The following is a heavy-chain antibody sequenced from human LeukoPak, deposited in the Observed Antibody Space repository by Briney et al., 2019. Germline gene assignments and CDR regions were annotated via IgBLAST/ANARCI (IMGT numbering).Heavy chain of an antibody. D-gene: IGHD3-10*01. V-gene: IGHV3-7*01. CDR3: AKVAKYYYGSETYYFFEH. CDR1: GFTFTTYW. CDR2: INQDGTEK. Sequence: GESLRLSCAASGFTFTTYWMTWVRQAPGKGLEWVANINQDGTEKHYVDSVKGRFTISRDNAKNPLSLQMNSLRVEDTAVYYCAKVAKYYYGSETYYFFEHWGQGTPVTASS. J-gene: IGHJ4*02.